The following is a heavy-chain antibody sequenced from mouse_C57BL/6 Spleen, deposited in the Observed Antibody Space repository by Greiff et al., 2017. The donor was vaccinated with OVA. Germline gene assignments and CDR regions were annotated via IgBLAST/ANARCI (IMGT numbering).Heavy chain of an antibody. Sequence: VQGVESGPGLVQPSQSLSITCTVSGFSLTSYGVHWVRQSPGKGLEWLGVIWSGGSTDYNAAFISRLSISKDNSKSQVFFKMNSLQADDTAIYYCASPITTVVATGYAMDYRGQGTSVTVSS. CDR3: ASPITTVVATGYAMDY. D-gene: IGHD1-1*01. CDR1: GFSLTSYG. CDR2: IWSGGST. V-gene: IGHV2-2*01. J-gene: IGHJ4*01.